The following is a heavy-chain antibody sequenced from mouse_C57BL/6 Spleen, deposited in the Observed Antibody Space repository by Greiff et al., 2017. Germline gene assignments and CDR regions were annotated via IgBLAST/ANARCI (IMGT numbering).Heavy chain of an antibody. CDR3: ARPRYDGSSWFAD. CDR1: GYTFTSYW. D-gene: IGHD1-1*01. Sequence: QVQLQQPGAELVKPGASVKMSCKASGYTFTSYWITWVQQRPGQGLEWIGDIYPGSGSTNYNEKFKSKATLTVDTYSNTANKQLSRQTAEEAADYYCARPRYDGSSWFADWGQGTLVTVSA. J-gene: IGHJ3*01. CDR2: IYPGSGST. V-gene: IGHV1-55*01.